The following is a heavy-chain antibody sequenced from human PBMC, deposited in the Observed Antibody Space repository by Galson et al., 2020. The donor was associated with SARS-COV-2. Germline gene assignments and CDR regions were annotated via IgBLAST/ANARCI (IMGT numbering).Heavy chain of an antibody. CDR1: GGSISSGDYY. CDR2: IFYTGLT. Sequence: ETSETLSLTCNVSGGSISSGDYYWSWIRQHPGKGLEWIGYIFYTGLTYYNPSLKSRVTISVATSKNQFSLKLTSVTAADTAVYYCARTADSGYGQPFDHWGQGTLVTVSS. J-gene: IGHJ4*02. CDR3: ARTADSGYGQPFDH. V-gene: IGHV4-30-4*01. D-gene: IGHD5-12*01.